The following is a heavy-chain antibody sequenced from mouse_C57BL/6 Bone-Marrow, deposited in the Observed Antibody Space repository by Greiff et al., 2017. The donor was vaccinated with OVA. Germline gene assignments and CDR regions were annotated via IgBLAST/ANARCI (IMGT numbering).Heavy chain of an antibody. D-gene: IGHD2-3*01. Sequence: EVKLMESGGGLVQPGGSLSLSCAASGFTFTDYYMSWVRQPPGKALEWLGFIRNKANGYTTEYSASVKGRFTISRDNSQSILYLQMNALRAEDSATYYCARFYDGYYSFAYWGQGTLVTVSA. V-gene: IGHV7-3*01. J-gene: IGHJ3*01. CDR2: IRNKANGYTT. CDR1: GFTFTDYY. CDR3: ARFYDGYYSFAY.